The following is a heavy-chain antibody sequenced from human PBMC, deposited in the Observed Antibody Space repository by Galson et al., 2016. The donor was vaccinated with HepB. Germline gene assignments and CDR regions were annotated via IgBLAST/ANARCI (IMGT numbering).Heavy chain of an antibody. CDR3: VKESPVRGNHFEY. D-gene: IGHD3-16*01. Sequence: LRLSCAASGFTFSSYAMTWVRQAPGKGLQWVSAISPTGGTTYYGESVKGRFTISRDNSKNTLYLQMNSLRAEDTAVYYCVKESPVRGNHFEYWGQGTLVTVSS. J-gene: IGHJ4*02. V-gene: IGHV3-23*01. CDR2: ISPTGGTT. CDR1: GFTFSSYA.